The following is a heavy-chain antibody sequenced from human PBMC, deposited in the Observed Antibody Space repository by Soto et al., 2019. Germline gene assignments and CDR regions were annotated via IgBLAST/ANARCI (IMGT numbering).Heavy chain of an antibody. J-gene: IGHJ4*02. CDR1: GFTFSAYW. Sequence: LRLSCAVSGFTFSAYWMHWVRQVPGKGLTWVSRISDDGSTATYADSVKGRFVISRDNAKNSLYLEMNTLRVDDSGLYYCARGPRVSSTGTGAHWGRGTLVTVSS. CDR3: ARGPRVSSTGTGAH. D-gene: IGHD1-1*01. CDR2: ISDDGSTA. V-gene: IGHV3-74*01.